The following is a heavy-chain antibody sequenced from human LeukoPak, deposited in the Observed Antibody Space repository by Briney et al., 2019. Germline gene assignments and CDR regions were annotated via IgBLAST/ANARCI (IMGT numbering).Heavy chain of an antibody. CDR1: GFTFSSYG. CDR2: IRYDGSNK. D-gene: IGHD2-2*01. J-gene: IGHJ4*02. V-gene: IGHV3-30*02. Sequence: GGSLRLSCAASGFTFSSYGMHWVRQAPGKGLEWVAFIRYDGSNKYYADSVKGRFTISRDNSKNTPYLQMNSLRAEDTAVYYCAKDGRPKRGCSSTSCLNYLDYWGQGTLVTVSS. CDR3: AKDGRPKRGCSSTSCLNYLDY.